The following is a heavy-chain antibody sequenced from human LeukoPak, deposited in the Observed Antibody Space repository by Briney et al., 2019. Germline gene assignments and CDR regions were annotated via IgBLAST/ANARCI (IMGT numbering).Heavy chain of an antibody. CDR3: AKDYYDPGSYFGAFDI. J-gene: IGHJ3*02. Sequence: GGSLRLSCAASGFTFDDYAMHWIRQAPGKGLEWVSAISGSGGSTYYADSVTGRFTISRDNSKNTLYLQMNSLRAEDTAVYYCAKDYYDPGSYFGAFDIWGQGTMVTVSS. CDR1: GFTFDDYA. V-gene: IGHV3-23*01. D-gene: IGHD3-10*01. CDR2: ISGSGGST.